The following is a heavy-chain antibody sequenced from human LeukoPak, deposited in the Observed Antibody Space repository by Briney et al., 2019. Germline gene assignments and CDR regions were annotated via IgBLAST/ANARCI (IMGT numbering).Heavy chain of an antibody. J-gene: IGHJ4*02. V-gene: IGHV3-7*01. D-gene: IGHD2-2*01. Sequence: GGSLRLSCAASGFTFSSYSMNWVRQAPGKGLEWVANIKQDGSEKYYVDSVKGRFTISRDNAKNSLYLQMSSLRAEDTAVYHCARMGVVPAAAGYFDYWGQGALVTVSS. CDR1: GFTFSSYS. CDR3: ARMGVVPAAAGYFDY. CDR2: IKQDGSEK.